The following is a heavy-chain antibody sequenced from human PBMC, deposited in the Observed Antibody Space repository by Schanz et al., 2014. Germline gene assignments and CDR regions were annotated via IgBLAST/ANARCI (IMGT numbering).Heavy chain of an antibody. Sequence: QVQLVQSGGEMKKPGASVKVSCKASGYTFTDYGLSWVKQAPGQGLEWMGRIIPILGIANYAQKFQGRVTNTADKSTSTAYMDLRSLRSDDTAVYYCARGGGPEDVFDVWGQGTVVTVSS. CDR3: ARGGGPEDVFDV. V-gene: IGHV1-69*04. J-gene: IGHJ3*01. CDR2: IIPILGIA. CDR1: GYTFTDYG. D-gene: IGHD5-12*01.